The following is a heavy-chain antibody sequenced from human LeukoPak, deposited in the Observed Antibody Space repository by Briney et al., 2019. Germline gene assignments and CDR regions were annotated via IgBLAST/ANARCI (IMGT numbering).Heavy chain of an antibody. CDR2: IYYSGST. Sequence: SETLSLTCTVSGGSLSSYYWSWIRQPPRKGLEWIGYIYYSGSTNYNPSLKSRVTISVDTSKNQFSLKLSSVTAADTAVYYCARDYYGSGSYYNDHAFDIWGQGTMVTVSS. V-gene: IGHV4-59*08. D-gene: IGHD3-10*01. J-gene: IGHJ3*02. CDR3: ARDYYGSGSYYNDHAFDI. CDR1: GGSLSSYY.